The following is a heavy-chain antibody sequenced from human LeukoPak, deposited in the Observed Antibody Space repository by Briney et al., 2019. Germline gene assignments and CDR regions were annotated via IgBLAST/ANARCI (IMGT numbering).Heavy chain of an antibody. D-gene: IGHD6-19*01. J-gene: IGHJ4*02. CDR3: ARFAVHRRLTVAGQFGLDY. CDR2: INPSGGTT. CDR1: GYTFSNYG. Sequence: GASVKVSCKASGYTFSNYGISWVRQAPGQGLEWMGIINPSGGTTNYAQKFKGRVTMTRDTSTSTVYMELSSLRSEDTAVYYCARFAVHRRLTVAGQFGLDYWGQGTLVTVSS. V-gene: IGHV1-46*01.